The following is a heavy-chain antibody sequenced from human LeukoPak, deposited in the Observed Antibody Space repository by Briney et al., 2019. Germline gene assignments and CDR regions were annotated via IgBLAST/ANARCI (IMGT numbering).Heavy chain of an antibody. V-gene: IGHV1-2*02. CDR1: GYNFPGYY. CDR3: AREAYYNFWRVQNEN. Sequence: ASVKVFCKASGYNFPGYYMHWVRQAPGQGLLWMGCINTKSSERKDAQKFKGSVNITRHASRNTIYVEISRRKSDDTSVYFCAREAYYNFWRVQNENWGQATLVTVSS. J-gene: IGHJ4*02. CDR2: INTKSSER. D-gene: IGHD3-3*01.